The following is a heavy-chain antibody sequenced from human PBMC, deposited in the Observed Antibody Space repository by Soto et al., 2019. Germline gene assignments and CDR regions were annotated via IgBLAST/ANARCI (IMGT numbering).Heavy chain of an antibody. D-gene: IGHD2-2*01. CDR3: ARSYCSSTSCRRWFDP. CDR1: GGSIGSYY. J-gene: IGHJ5*02. CDR2: IYYSGST. Sequence: PSATLALTGTVSGGSIGSYYWSWIRQPPGKGLEWIGYIYYSGSTNYNPSLKSRVTISVDTSKNQFSLKLSSVTAADTAVYYCARSYCSSTSCRRWFDPWGQGTLVTVSS. V-gene: IGHV4-59*01.